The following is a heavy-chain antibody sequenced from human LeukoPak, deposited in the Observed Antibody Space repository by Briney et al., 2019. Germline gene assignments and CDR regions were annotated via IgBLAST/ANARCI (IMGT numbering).Heavy chain of an antibody. D-gene: IGHD6-13*01. CDR3: ARRGPIAAVGYYFDY. V-gene: IGHV5-51*01. Sequence: GESLKISCKGSGYGFPTYWIGWVRQMPGKGLEWMGIIYPGDSDTRYSPSFQGQVTISADKSISTAYLQWSSLKASDTAMYYCARRGPIAAVGYYFDYWGQGTLITVSS. CDR1: GYGFPTYW. CDR2: IYPGDSDT. J-gene: IGHJ4*02.